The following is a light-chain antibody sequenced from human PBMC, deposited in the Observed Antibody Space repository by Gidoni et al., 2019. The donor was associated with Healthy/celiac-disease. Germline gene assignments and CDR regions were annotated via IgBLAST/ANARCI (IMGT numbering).Light chain of an antibody. Sequence: DIQMTQSPSSLSASVGDRVTITCRASQSISSYLNWYQQKPGKAPKLLIYAASSLQSGVPSRFSGSGSGTEFTLTIRSLQPEDFATYYCQQSYSTPPSFGQGTKLKIK. V-gene: IGKV1-39*01. CDR1: QSISSY. CDR3: QQSYSTPPS. CDR2: AAS. J-gene: IGKJ2*03.